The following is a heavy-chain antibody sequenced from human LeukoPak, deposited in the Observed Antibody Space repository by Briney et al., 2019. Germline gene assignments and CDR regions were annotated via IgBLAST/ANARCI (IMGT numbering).Heavy chain of an antibody. CDR1: GGTFSNYA. J-gene: IGHJ4*02. Sequence: GASVKVSCKASGGTFSNYAISWVRQAPGQGLEWMGGIIPIFGTADYAQKFQGRVTITADESTSTAYMELSSLRAEDTAVYYCARLVDTAMVPNLDYWGQGTLVTVSS. CDR3: ARLVDTAMVPNLDY. V-gene: IGHV1-69*13. D-gene: IGHD5-18*01. CDR2: IIPIFGTA.